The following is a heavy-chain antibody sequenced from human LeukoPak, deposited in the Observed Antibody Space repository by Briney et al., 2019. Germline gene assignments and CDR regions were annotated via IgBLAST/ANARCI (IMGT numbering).Heavy chain of an antibody. CDR2: IYYSGST. V-gene: IGHV4-31*02. CDR3: ARVRLVFGVVITYLDWFDP. D-gene: IGHD3-3*01. Sequence: WVRQHPGKGLEWIGYIYYSGSTYYNPSLKSRVTISVDTSKNQFSLKLSSVTAADTAVYYCARVRLVFGVVITYLDWFDPWGQGTLVTVSS. J-gene: IGHJ5*02.